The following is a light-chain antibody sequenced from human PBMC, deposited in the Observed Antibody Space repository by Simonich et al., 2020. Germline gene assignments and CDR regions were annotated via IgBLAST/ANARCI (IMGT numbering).Light chain of an antibody. CDR3: SSYTSSSCVV. Sequence: QSALTQPASVSGSPGQSITISCTGTSRDVGGYNYVSWYQQHPGKAPKLMIYEFSKRPSGVSNRFSGSKSGNTASLTISGLQAEDEADYYCSSYTSSSCVVFGGGTKLTVL. J-gene: IGLJ2*01. CDR2: EFS. V-gene: IGLV2-14*01. CDR1: SRDVGGYNY.